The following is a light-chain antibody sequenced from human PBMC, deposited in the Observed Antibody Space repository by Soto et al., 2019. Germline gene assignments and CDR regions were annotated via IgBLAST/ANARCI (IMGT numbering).Light chain of an antibody. CDR1: SSNIGAGFD. J-gene: IGLJ1*01. CDR3: ATWDDSLDVHV. Sequence: QSVLTQPPSVSGAPGQRVTISCSGNSSNIGAGFDVHWYQQLPGAAPKLLIYASTNRPSGVPDRFSGSKSDTSASLAITGLQSEDEAHYYCATWDDSLDVHVFGTGTKLTVL. V-gene: IGLV1-40*01. CDR2: AST.